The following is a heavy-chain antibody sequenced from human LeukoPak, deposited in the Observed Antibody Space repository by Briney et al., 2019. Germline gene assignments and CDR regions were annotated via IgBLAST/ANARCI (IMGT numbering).Heavy chain of an antibody. J-gene: IGHJ4*02. CDR3: ARGKGLDY. Sequence: SETLSLTCAVYGGSFSGYYWSWIRQPPGKGLEWIGEINHSGSTNYNPSLKSRVTISVDTSKNQFSLKLSSVTAADTAVYYCARGKGLDYWGQGTLVTVSS. CDR2: INHSGST. V-gene: IGHV4-34*01. CDR1: GGSFSGYY.